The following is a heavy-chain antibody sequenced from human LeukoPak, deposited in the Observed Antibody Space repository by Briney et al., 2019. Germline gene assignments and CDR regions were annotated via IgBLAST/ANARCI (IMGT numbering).Heavy chain of an antibody. D-gene: IGHD6-13*01. CDR2: ISWNSASV. Sequence: GGSLRLSCEASGFTFDDYGMHWVRHAPGKGLEWVSTISWNSASVGYVDSVKGRFTISRDNAKKTLYLQMNSLRPEDTALYYCAKDYGYSSSWYDYWGQGTLVTVSS. CDR1: GFTFDDYG. J-gene: IGHJ4*02. CDR3: AKDYGYSSSWYDY. V-gene: IGHV3-9*01.